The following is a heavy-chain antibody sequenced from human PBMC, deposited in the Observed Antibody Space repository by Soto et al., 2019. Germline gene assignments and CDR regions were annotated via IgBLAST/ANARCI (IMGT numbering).Heavy chain of an antibody. Sequence: EVQLMESGGGLVKPGGSLRLSCAASGFIFSDYSMNWVRQAPGKGLEWVSSISSTSSYIYYADSLNGRFTISRDNAKNSLYLQMNSLRVEDAAVYYCARGYYDRSGDFFEYWGQGTLVTVSS. CDR1: GFIFSDYS. J-gene: IGHJ4*02. CDR3: ARGYYDRSGDFFEY. V-gene: IGHV3-21*01. D-gene: IGHD3-22*01. CDR2: ISSTSSYI.